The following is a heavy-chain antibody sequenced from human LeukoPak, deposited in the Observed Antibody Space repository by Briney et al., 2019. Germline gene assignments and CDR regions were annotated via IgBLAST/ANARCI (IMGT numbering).Heavy chain of an antibody. J-gene: IGHJ6*03. D-gene: IGHD1-1*01. CDR1: GDSVSSNSAA. V-gene: IGHV6-1*01. Sequence: SQTLSLTCAISGDSVSSNSAAWNWIRQSPSRGLEWLGRTYYRSKWYNDYAVSVKSRITINPDTSKNQFSLQLNSVTPEDTAVYYCARGSLASQLEPAAFPYYYYYMDVWGKGTTVTVSS. CDR3: ARGSLASQLEPAAFPYYYYYMDV. CDR2: TYYRSKWYN.